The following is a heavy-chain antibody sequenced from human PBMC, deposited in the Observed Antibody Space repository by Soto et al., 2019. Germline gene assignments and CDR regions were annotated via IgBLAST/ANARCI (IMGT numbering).Heavy chain of an antibody. CDR3: TPGRYSDSGNSYFSLLV. J-gene: IGHJ4*01. CDR2: IKSKTDGGTT. CDR1: GFTSTNAW. Sequence: GGSLRLSCAGSGFTSTNAWMSWVRQAPGKGLEWVGRIKSKTDGGTTDYAAPVKGRFTISRDDSKSTLYLQMDSLETEDTAVYYCTPGRYSDSGNSYFSLLVWGHGNLVTVSS. V-gene: IGHV3-15*01. D-gene: IGHD3-22*01.